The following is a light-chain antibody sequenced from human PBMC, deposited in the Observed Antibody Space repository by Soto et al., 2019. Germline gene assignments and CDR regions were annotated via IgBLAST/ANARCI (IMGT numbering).Light chain of an antibody. CDR1: QSVLYSSNNKNY. CDR3: MQGSHWPPIT. V-gene: IGKV4-1*01. Sequence: DLVLTPSPDSLAVSLGERATINCKSSQSVLYSSNNKNYLAWYQQKPGQPPKLLIYWASTRESGVPDRFSGSGSGTDFTLKISRVEAEDVGVYYCMQGSHWPPITFGQGTRLEIK. CDR2: WAS. J-gene: IGKJ5*01.